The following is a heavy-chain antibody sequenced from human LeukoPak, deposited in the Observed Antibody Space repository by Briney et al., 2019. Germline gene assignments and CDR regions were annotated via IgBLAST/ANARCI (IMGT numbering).Heavy chain of an antibody. CDR1: GFTVSSNS. CDR2: IYSGGST. V-gene: IGHV3-53*01. CDR3: AKGGGAVAGPVDF. J-gene: IGHJ4*02. Sequence: GGSLRLSCAASGFTVSSNSMNWVRQAPGKGLEWVSVIYSGGSTYYADSVKGRFTISRDNSKNTLYLQMNSLRAEDTAVYHCAKGGGAVAGPVDFWGQGTLVTVSS. D-gene: IGHD6-19*01.